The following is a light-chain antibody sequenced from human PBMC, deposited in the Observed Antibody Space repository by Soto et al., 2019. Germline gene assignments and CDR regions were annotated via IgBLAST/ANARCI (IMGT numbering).Light chain of an antibody. CDR2: DAS. V-gene: IGKV1-5*01. J-gene: IGKJ1*01. CDR1: HSISSW. CDR3: QHYNSYSEA. Sequence: DIQMTQSPSSLSASVGDRVTITCRASHSISSWLAWYQQKPGKAPKLLIYDASALPRGVPSRFSGSGSGTEFTLTISSLQPDDFATYYCQHYNSYSEAFGQGTKVDIK.